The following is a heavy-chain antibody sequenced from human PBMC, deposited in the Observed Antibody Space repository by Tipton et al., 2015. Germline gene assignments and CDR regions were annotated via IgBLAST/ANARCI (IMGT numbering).Heavy chain of an antibody. J-gene: IGHJ4*02. D-gene: IGHD2-15*01. CDR2: IYHLGGT. Sequence: LRLSCTVSGDSISSGSYHWGWIRQPPGKGLEYIGSIYHLGGTLYNPSLQSQLNISIDTSKNQFSLKMHSVTAADTAVYYCARGTPFHFWGRGTLVTVSS. CDR1: GDSISSGSYH. CDR3: ARGTPFHF. V-gene: IGHV4-39*01.